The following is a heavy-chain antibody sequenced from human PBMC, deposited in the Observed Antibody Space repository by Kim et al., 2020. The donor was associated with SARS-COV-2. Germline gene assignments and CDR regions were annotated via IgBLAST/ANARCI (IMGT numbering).Heavy chain of an antibody. CDR3: AKGILWFGELLSTFDY. CDR1: GFTFSSYG. V-gene: IGHV3-30*18. CDR2: ISYDGSNK. D-gene: IGHD3-10*01. J-gene: IGHJ4*02. Sequence: GGSLRLSCAASGFTFSSYGMHWVRQAPGKGLEWVAVISYDGSNKYYADSVKGRFTISRDNSKNTLYLQMNSLRAEDTAVYYCAKGILWFGELLSTFDYWGQGTLVTVSS.